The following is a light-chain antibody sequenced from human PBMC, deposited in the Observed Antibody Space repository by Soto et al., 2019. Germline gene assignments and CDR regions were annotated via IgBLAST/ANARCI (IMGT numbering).Light chain of an antibody. Sequence: DIQMTQSPSSVSASVGDRVTITCRASQGINSRLAWFQQKPGRAPKYLIQAASILQSGFPSRFDGSGSGTDFTLTINTLQHEDFATYYCLQVKSYPRTFGQGTRWIS. V-gene: IGKV1-12*01. CDR2: AAS. CDR3: LQVKSYPRT. CDR1: QGINSR. J-gene: IGKJ1*01.